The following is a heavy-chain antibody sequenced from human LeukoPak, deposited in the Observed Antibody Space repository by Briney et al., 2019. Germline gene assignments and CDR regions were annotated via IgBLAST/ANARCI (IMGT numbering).Heavy chain of an antibody. CDR2: IDPNSDNI. CDR1: GYTFTGCF. Sequence: VASVKVSCKASGYTFTGCFIHYVRQAPGQGLEWMGWIDPNSDNIRYSETFKDRVTMTRDTSTNTAYMELSWLRSDDTAVCYCARSAYNYGYVHFDHWGQGTLVIVSS. V-gene: IGHV1-2*02. D-gene: IGHD5-18*01. CDR3: ARSAYNYGYVHFDH. J-gene: IGHJ5*02.